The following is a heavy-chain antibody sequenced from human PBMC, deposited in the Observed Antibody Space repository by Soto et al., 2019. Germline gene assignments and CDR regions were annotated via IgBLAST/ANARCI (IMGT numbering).Heavy chain of an antibody. CDR3: ARGLGIFGVVPGY. D-gene: IGHD3-3*02. V-gene: IGHV4-34*01. Sequence: SETLSLTCAVYGGSFSGYYWSWIRQPPGKGLEWIGEINHSGSTNYNPSLKSRVTISVDTSKNQFSLKLSSVTAADTAVYYCARGLGIFGVVPGYWGQGTLVTVSS. CDR2: INHSGST. J-gene: IGHJ4*02. CDR1: GGSFSGYY.